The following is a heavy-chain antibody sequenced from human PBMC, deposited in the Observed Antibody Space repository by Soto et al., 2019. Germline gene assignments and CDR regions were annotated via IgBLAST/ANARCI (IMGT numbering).Heavy chain of an antibody. CDR1: GFSLRTSGVG. CDR3: AKSGSSGWYGWFAP. J-gene: IGHJ5*02. V-gene: IGHV2-5*01. CDR2: IYWNEDK. D-gene: IGHD6-19*01. Sequence: QITLKESGPTLVKPTQTLTLTCIFSGFSLRTSGVGVGWIRQPPGKALEWRGFIYWNEDKRYSPSLKSRLTITEDTCKNQVVLTMTNMDPVDTATYECAKSGSSGWYGWFAPWGQGTLVTVSS.